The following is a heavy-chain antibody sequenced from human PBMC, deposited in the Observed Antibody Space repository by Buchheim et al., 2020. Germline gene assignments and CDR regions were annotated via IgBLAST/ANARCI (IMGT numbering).Heavy chain of an antibody. CDR2: IWYDGSNK. D-gene: IGHD2-2*01. CDR3: ARESHCSSTSCYWNYYYYGMDV. CDR1: GFTFSSYG. V-gene: IGHV3-33*01. J-gene: IGHJ6*02. Sequence: QVQLVESGGGVVQPGRSLRLSCAASGFTFSSYGMHWVRQAPGKGLEWVAVIWYDGSNKYYADSVKGRFTIPRDNSKNTLYLQMNSLRAEDTAVYYCARESHCSSTSCYWNYYYYGMDVWGQGTT.